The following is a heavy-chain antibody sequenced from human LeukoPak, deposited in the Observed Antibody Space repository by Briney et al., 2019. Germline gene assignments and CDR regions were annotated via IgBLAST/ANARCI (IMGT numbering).Heavy chain of an antibody. CDR2: IYYSGST. CDR3: ARHTRAAAGKRPTQVWFDP. Sequence: SETLSLTCAVSGGSISSGGYSWSWIRQPPGKGLEWIGNIYYSGSTNYNPSLKSRVTISVDTSKNQFSLKLSSVTAADTAVYYCARHTRAAAGKRPTQVWFDPWGQGTLVTVSS. D-gene: IGHD6-13*01. CDR1: GGSISSGGYS. J-gene: IGHJ5*02. V-gene: IGHV4-61*08.